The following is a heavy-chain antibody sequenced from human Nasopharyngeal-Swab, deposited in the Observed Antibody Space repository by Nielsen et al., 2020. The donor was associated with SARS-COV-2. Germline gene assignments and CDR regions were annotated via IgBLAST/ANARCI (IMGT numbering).Heavy chain of an antibody. Sequence: GGSLRLSCPASGSTFSSYAMSWARQAPGKGLEWVSAISGSGGSTYYADSVKGRFTISRDNSKNTLYLQMNSLRAEDTAVYYCAKGWQWLVRDAFDIWGQGTMVTVSS. CDR1: GSTFSSYA. D-gene: IGHD6-19*01. J-gene: IGHJ3*02. V-gene: IGHV3-23*01. CDR3: AKGWQWLVRDAFDI. CDR2: ISGSGGST.